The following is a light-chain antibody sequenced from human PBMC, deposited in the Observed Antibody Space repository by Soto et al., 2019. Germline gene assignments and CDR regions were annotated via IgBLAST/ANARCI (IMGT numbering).Light chain of an antibody. CDR3: RLYTSANNYV. V-gene: IGLV2-18*01. J-gene: IGLJ1*01. CDR1: STDFVSYNR. Sequence: PPSCVSLSPGRVVAISYTVTSTDFVSYNRVSWHQPPPGTAPNLIIYEASNPPSGVPDRFSGSKSGNTASLTISGLQAAEEVDYYCRLYTSANNYVFGTGTKVTV. CDR2: EAS.